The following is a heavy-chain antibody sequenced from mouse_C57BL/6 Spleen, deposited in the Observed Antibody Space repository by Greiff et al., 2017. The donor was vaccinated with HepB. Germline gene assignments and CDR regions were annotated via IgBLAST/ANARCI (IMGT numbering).Heavy chain of an antibody. CDR3: ARGFYGSSPPYAMDY. Sequence: VQLQQSGAELVKPGASVKLSCTASGFNIKDYYMHWVKQRTEQGLEWIGRIDPEDGEPKYAPKFQGKATITADTSSNTAYLQLSSLTSEDTAVYYCARGFYGSSPPYAMDYWGQGTSVTVSS. CDR2: IDPEDGEP. J-gene: IGHJ4*01. CDR1: GFNIKDYY. D-gene: IGHD1-1*01. V-gene: IGHV14-2*01.